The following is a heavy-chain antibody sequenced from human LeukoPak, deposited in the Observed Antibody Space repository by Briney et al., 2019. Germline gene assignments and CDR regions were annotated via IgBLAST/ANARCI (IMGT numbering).Heavy chain of an antibody. CDR2: ISGSGGST. V-gene: IGHV3-23*01. CDR3: AKGSLLRIAVAEN. D-gene: IGHD6-19*01. CDR1: GFTFSSYA. J-gene: IGHJ4*02. Sequence: QSGGSLRLSCAASGFTFSSYAMSWVRQAPGKGLEWVSAISGSGGSTYYADSVKGRFTISRDNSKNTLYLQMNSLRAEDTAVYYCAKGSLLRIAVAENWGQGTLVTVSS.